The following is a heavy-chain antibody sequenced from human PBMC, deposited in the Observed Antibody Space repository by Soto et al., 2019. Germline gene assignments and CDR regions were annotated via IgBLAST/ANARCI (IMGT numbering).Heavy chain of an antibody. Sequence: SETLSLTCTVSGGSISSSSYYWGWIRQPPGKGLEWIGSIYYSGSTYYNPSLKSRVTISVDTSKNQFSLKLSSVTAADTAVYYCARSPLEWLSEYYYYYYMDVWGKGTTVTVSS. CDR1: GGSISSSSYY. CDR3: ARSPLEWLSEYYYYYYMDV. J-gene: IGHJ6*03. D-gene: IGHD3-3*01. CDR2: IYYSGST. V-gene: IGHV4-39*01.